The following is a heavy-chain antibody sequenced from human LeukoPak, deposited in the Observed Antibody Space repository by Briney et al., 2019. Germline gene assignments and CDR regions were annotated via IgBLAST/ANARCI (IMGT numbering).Heavy chain of an antibody. Sequence: PGGSLRLSCAASELHAMTWVRQGPGKGLEWVSAISRSGRSTYYADSVKGRFTISRDKSNNTMYLQMNSLRAEDTAVYYCAKDRLRMGFDPWGQGTLVTVSS. CDR3: AKDRLRMGFDP. CDR2: ISRSGRST. V-gene: IGHV3-23*01. J-gene: IGHJ5*02. CDR1: ELHA. D-gene: IGHD2-8*01.